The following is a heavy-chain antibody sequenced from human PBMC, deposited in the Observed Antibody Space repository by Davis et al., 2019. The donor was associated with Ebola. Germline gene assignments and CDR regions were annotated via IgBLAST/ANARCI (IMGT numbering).Heavy chain of an antibody. CDR3: AKDGQLWYSYYYGMDV. CDR2: ISYDGSNK. CDR1: GFTFSSYG. V-gene: IGHV3-30*18. Sequence: GESLKISCAASGFTFSSYGMHWARQAPGKGLEWVAVISYDGSNKYYADSVKGRFTISRDNSKNTLYLQMNSLRAEDTAVYYCAKDGQLWYSYYYGMDVWGQGTTVTVSS. D-gene: IGHD5-18*01. J-gene: IGHJ6*02.